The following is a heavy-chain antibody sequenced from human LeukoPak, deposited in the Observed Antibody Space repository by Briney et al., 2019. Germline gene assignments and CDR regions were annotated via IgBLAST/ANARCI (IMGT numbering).Heavy chain of an antibody. CDR1: GFTFSTFD. CDR3: AKAPDNGYFDY. V-gene: IGHV3-9*01. Sequence: PGGSLRLSCAASGFTFSTFDMNWVRQAPGKGLEWASGISWNSGSIGYADSVKGRFTISRDNAKNSLYLQMNSLRAEDTALYYCAKAPDNGYFDYWGQGTLVTVSS. D-gene: IGHD2-8*01. CDR2: ISWNSGSI. J-gene: IGHJ4*02.